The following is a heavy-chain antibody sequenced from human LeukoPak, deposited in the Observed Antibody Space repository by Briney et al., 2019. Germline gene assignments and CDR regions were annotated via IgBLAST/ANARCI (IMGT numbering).Heavy chain of an antibody. CDR2: IKQDGSEK. CDR1: GFTFSSYW. V-gene: IGHV3-7*01. Sequence: GGSLRLSCAASGFTFSSYWVSWVRQAPGKGLEWVANIKQDGSEKYYVDSVKGRFTISRDNAKNSLYLQMNSLRAEDTAVYYCARGFVPTKYWGQGTLVTVSS. J-gene: IGHJ4*02. D-gene: IGHD2-8*01. CDR3: ARGFVPTKY.